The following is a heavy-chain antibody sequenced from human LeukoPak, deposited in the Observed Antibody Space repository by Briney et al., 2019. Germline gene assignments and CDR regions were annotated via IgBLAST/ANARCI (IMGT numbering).Heavy chain of an antibody. V-gene: IGHV4-34*01. D-gene: IGHD4-17*01. CDR2: INHSGST. CDR3: AREHYGDYSDY. Sequence: SETLSLTCAVYGGSFSGYYWSWIRQPPGKGLEWIGEINHSGSTNYNPSLKSRVTISVDTSKNQFSLKLSSVTAADTAVYYCAREHYGDYSDYWGQGTLVTVSS. CDR1: GGSFSGYY. J-gene: IGHJ4*02.